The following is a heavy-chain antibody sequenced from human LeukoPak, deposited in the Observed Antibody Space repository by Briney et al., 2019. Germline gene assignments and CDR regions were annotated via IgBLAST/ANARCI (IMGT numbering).Heavy chain of an antibody. J-gene: IGHJ5*02. Sequence: ASVKVSCKASGYTFTSYGISWVRQAPGQGLEWMGWISAYNGNTNYAQKLQGRVTTTTDTSTSTAYMELRSLRSDDTAVYYCARVGIYCSGGSCYPNWFDPWGQGTLVTVSS. V-gene: IGHV1-18*01. D-gene: IGHD2-15*01. CDR2: ISAYNGNT. CDR1: GYTFTSYG. CDR3: ARVGIYCSGGSCYPNWFDP.